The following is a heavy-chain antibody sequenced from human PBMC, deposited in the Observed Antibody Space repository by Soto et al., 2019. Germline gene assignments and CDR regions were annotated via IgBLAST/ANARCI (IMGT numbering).Heavy chain of an antibody. V-gene: IGHV3-7*01. Sequence: EVLLVASGGGLVQPGGSLRISCKGSGFSLSSYWMSWVRQAPGKGVEWVASIKQDESEKYYVDSVKGRFTISRDNVDDSVFLHMNRLSAEDTAVYFCVRDVGFDYVNWGQGTLVTVSS. CDR1: GFSLSSYW. J-gene: IGHJ4*02. CDR3: VRDVGFDYVN. CDR2: IKQDESEK. D-gene: IGHD3-16*01.